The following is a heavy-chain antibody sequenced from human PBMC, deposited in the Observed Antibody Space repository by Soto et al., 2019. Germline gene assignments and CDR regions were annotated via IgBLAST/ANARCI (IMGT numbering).Heavy chain of an antibody. CDR2: VDPEDGET. CDR1: GFKFIDYY. J-gene: IGHJ6*02. Sequence: EVQLVQSGAEVKKPGATVKISCKVSGFKFIDYYLYWVQQAPGKALEWMGRVDPEDGETVYSEKFQGRLTITADTSRDIAHMELSGLRSEDTAVYFCATTTAVIVAQGPIEVWGQGTTVIVSS. CDR3: ATTTAVIVAQGPIEV. V-gene: IGHV1-69-2*01. D-gene: IGHD2-21*01.